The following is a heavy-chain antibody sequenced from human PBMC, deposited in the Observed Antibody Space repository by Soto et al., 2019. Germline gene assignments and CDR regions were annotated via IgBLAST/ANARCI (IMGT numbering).Heavy chain of an antibody. CDR2: ISGSGGST. V-gene: IGHV3-23*01. D-gene: IGHD3-9*01. CDR3: AKDVNILTGYQTQLFDY. Sequence: GGSLRLSCAASGFTFSSYAMSWVRQAPGKGLERVSAISGSGGSTYYADSVKGRFTISRDNSKNTLYLQMNSLRAEDTAVYYCAKDVNILTGYQTQLFDYWGQGTLVTVSS. CDR1: GFTFSSYA. J-gene: IGHJ4*02.